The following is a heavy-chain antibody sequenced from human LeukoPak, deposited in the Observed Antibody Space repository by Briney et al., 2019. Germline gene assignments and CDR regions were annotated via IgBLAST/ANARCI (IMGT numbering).Heavy chain of an antibody. J-gene: IGHJ6*02. D-gene: IGHD2-2*01. Sequence: PSETLSLTCAVYGGSFSGYYWSWIRQPPGKGLEWIGEINHSGSTNYNPSLKSRVTISVDTSKNQFSLKLSSVTAADTAVYYCARLYCSSTSCYARYYYYGMDVWGQGTTVTVSS. CDR2: INHSGST. V-gene: IGHV4-34*01. CDR1: GGSFSGYY. CDR3: ARLYCSSTSCYARYYYYGMDV.